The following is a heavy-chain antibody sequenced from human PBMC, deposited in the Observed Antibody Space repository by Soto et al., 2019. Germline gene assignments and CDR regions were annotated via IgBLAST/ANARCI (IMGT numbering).Heavy chain of an antibody. J-gene: IGHJ4*02. D-gene: IGHD6-13*01. Sequence: QVPLVESGGGVVQPGRPLSLSCAASGFTFSNYAVHWVRQAPGKGLEWVAVISYDGSNKYYADSVKGLFTISRDNSKNTLFLQMNSLRAEDTAVYSCTRDQHEMAFDYWGQGTLVTASS. CDR2: ISYDGSNK. CDR3: TRDQHEMAFDY. V-gene: IGHV3-30-3*01. CDR1: GFTFSNYA.